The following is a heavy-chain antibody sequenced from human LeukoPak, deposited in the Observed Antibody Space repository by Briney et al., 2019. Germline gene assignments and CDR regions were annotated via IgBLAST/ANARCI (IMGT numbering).Heavy chain of an antibody. CDR1: GLTFRKYS. CDR2: ISGDGRYT. Sequence: GGSLRLSCAASGLTFRKYSVHWLRQAPGGGLVWVARISGDGRYTKTADSLEGRFTISRDNANNTLYLQMVSLRADDTAVYFCASEGSSGLGFFDVWGRGTLVTVSS. V-gene: IGHV3-74*01. J-gene: IGHJ2*01. D-gene: IGHD3-22*01. CDR3: ASEGSSGLGFFDV.